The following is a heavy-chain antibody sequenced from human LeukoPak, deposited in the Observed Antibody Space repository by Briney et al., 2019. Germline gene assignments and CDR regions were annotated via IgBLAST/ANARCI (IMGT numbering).Heavy chain of an antibody. Sequence: RASVKVSCKASGYTFTSYAMNWVRQAPGQGLEWMGWINTNTGNPTYAQGFTGRFVFSLDTSVSTAYLQISSLKAEDTAVYYCARAAFSLPYYDFWSGVYYYYYMDVWGKGTTVTVSS. CDR1: GYTFTSYA. CDR3: ARAAFSLPYYDFWSGVYYYYYMDV. D-gene: IGHD3-3*01. CDR2: INTNTGNP. J-gene: IGHJ6*03. V-gene: IGHV7-4-1*02.